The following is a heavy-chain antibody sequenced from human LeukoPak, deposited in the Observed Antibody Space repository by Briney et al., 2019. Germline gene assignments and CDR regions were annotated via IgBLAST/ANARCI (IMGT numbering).Heavy chain of an antibody. Sequence: PSETLSLTCTVSGGSISSGGYYWSWIRQHPGKGLEWIGHIYYSGSTYYNPSLKSRVTISVDTSKNQFSLKLSSVTAADTAVYYCARESYYYGSGSTYFDYWGQGTLVTVSS. V-gene: IGHV4-31*03. J-gene: IGHJ4*02. D-gene: IGHD3-10*01. CDR2: IYYSGST. CDR1: GGSISSGGYY. CDR3: ARESYYYGSGSTYFDY.